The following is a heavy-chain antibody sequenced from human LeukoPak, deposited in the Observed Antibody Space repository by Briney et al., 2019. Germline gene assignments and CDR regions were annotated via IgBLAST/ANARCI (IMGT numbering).Heavy chain of an antibody. V-gene: IGHV6-1*01. D-gene: IGHD3-10*01. CDR2: TYYRSKWYN. Sequence: SQTLSLTCAISGDSVSSNSAAWNWIRQSPSRGLEWLGRTYYRSKWYNDYAVSVKSRITINPDTSKNQFSLQLNSVTPEDTAVYYCARYSELLYESMGSGMDVWGQGTTVTVSS. CDR1: GDSVSSNSAA. J-gene: IGHJ6*02. CDR3: ARYSELLYESMGSGMDV.